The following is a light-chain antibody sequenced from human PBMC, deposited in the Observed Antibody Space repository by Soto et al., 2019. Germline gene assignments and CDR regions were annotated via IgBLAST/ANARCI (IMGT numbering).Light chain of an antibody. CDR2: EVS. Sequence: QSALTQPASVSGSPGQSITISCTGTTSDVGGYNYVSWYQQHPGKAPKLMIYEVSNRPSGVSNRFSGSKSANTASLTISRLQAEDEADYYCSSYTSITTPVFGGGTKLTVL. CDR3: SSYTSITTPV. V-gene: IGLV2-14*01. CDR1: TSDVGGYNY. J-gene: IGLJ2*01.